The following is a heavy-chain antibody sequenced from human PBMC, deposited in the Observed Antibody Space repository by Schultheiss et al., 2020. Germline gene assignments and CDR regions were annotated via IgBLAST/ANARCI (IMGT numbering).Heavy chain of an antibody. V-gene: IGHV1-58*01. D-gene: IGHD4-23*01. CDR3: ARVESGNSGNYYYGMDV. CDR1: GFTFTSSA. J-gene: IGHJ6*02. CDR2: IVVGSGNT. Sequence: SVKVSCKASGFTFTSSAVQWVRQARGQRLEWIGWIVVGSGNTNYAQKFQERVTITRDMSTSTAYMELSSLRSEDTAVYYCARVESGNSGNYYYGMDVWGQGTMVTVSS.